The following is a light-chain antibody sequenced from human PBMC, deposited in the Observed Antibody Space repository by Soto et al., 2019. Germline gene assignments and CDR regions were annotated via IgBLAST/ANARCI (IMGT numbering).Light chain of an antibody. Sequence: DVVLTQSPLSLPVTLGQPASISCRSSESLVYSDVDSYLNWFHQRPGQSPRRLIYKASNRASGVPDRFSGSGSGTDFTLKISRVEAEDVGIYYCMQATHWPLTFGQGTRLEIK. V-gene: IGKV2-30*01. CDR3: MQATHWPLT. J-gene: IGKJ5*01. CDR2: KAS. CDR1: ESLVYSDVDSY.